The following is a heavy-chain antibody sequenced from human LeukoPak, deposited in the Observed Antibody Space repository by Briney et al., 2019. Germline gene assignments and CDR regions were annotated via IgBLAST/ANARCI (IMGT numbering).Heavy chain of an antibody. V-gene: IGHV3-11*05. D-gene: IGHD5-24*01. CDR2: ISSSSSYT. J-gene: IGHJ4*02. Sequence: GGSLRLSCAASGFTFSDYYMSWLRQAPGKGLEWVSYISSSSSYTNYADSVKGRFTISRDNAKNSLYLQMNSLRAEDTAVYYCAREGDGYNYIDYWGQGTLVTVSS. CDR3: AREGDGYNYIDY. CDR1: GFTFSDYY.